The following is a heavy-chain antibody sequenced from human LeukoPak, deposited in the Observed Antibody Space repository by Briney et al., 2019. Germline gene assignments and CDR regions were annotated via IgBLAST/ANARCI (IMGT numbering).Heavy chain of an antibody. V-gene: IGHV3-53*01. CDR1: GFTVSSNY. CDR2: IYSGGST. Sequence: SGGSLRLSCAASGFTVSSNYMSWVRQAPGKGLEWVSVIYSGGSTYYADSVKGRFTISRDNSKNTLYLQMNSLRAEDTAVYYCARCARAYYDSSGYYWDYWGKGTLVTVSS. D-gene: IGHD3-22*01. J-gene: IGHJ4*02. CDR3: ARCARAYYDSSGYYWDY.